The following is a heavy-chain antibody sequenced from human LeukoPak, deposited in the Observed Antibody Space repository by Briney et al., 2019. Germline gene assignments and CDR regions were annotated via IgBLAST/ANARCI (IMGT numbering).Heavy chain of an antibody. CDR1: GFTFDDYA. CDR2: ISSSSSYI. Sequence: GRSLRLSCAASGFTFDDYAMHWVRQAPGKGLEWVSSISSSSSYIYYADSVKGRFTISRDNAKNSLYLQMNSLRAEDTAVYYCARVGIYDFWSGYTSDYWGQGTLVTVSS. D-gene: IGHD3-3*01. CDR3: ARVGIYDFWSGYTSDY. V-gene: IGHV3-21*01. J-gene: IGHJ4*02.